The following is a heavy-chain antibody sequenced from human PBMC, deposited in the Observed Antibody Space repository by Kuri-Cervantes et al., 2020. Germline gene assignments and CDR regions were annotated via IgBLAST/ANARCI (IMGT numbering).Heavy chain of an antibody. CDR3: ARCCDSSGYYYDY. V-gene: IGHV4-30-4*01. D-gene: IGHD3-22*01. CDR1: GGSISSGDYY. Sequence: SETLSLTCTVSGGSISSGDYYWSWIRQPPGKGLEWTGYIYYSGSTYYNPSLKSRVTISVDTSKNQFSLKLSSVTAADTAVYYCARCCDSSGYYYDYWGQGTLVTVSS. J-gene: IGHJ4*02. CDR2: IYYSGST.